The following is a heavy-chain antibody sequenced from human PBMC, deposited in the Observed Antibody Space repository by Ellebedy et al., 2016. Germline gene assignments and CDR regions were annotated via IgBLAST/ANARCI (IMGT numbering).Heavy chain of an antibody. D-gene: IGHD6-19*01. CDR3: TKVGNGWSSDY. V-gene: IGHV3-11*04. CDR2: ISSTGNFL. CDR1: GFTFSDYY. J-gene: IGHJ4*02. Sequence: GGSLRLXCAASGFTFSDYYMSWIRQAPGKGLEWVSYISSTGNFLDYADSVKGRFTISKDIASNSLYLQMSSLRVEDTAVYYCTKVGNGWSSDYWGQGTLVTVSS.